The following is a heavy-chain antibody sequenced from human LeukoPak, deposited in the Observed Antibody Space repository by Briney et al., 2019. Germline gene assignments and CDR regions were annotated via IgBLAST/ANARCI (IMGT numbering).Heavy chain of an antibody. Sequence: SVKVTCKASGGTFSSYAISWVRQAPGQGLEWMGGIIPIFGTANYAQKFQGRVTITADESTSTAYMELSSLRSEDTAVYYCAVKEDSSGYYYAPFDYWGQGTLVTVSS. D-gene: IGHD3-22*01. CDR3: AVKEDSSGYYYAPFDY. CDR1: GGTFSSYA. V-gene: IGHV1-69*13. CDR2: IIPIFGTA. J-gene: IGHJ4*02.